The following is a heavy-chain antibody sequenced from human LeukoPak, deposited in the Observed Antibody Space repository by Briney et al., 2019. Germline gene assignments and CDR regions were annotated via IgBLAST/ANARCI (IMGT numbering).Heavy chain of an antibody. D-gene: IGHD1-1*01. Sequence: ASETLSLTCTVSGASISTYYWSWIRQPPGKGLEWIGYIYYSGSNNYNPALKSRVTISVDTSKNQLSLKLSSVTAAETAVYYCARVTVHGYSDYWGQGTLVTVSS. CDR1: GASISTYY. CDR2: IYYSGSN. V-gene: IGHV4-59*01. CDR3: ARVTVHGYSDY. J-gene: IGHJ4*02.